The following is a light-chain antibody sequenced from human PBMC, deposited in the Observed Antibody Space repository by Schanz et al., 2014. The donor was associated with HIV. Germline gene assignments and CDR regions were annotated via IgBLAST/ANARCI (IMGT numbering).Light chain of an antibody. V-gene: IGKV1-5*01. CDR1: QSISSW. CDR3: QQSYTTPYT. CDR2: AAS. Sequence: DIQMTQSPSTLSASVGDRVTITCRASQSISSWLAWYQQKPGKAPKLLIYAASTLQSGVPSRFSGSGSGTEFALAISKLQPEDFATYSCQQSYTTPYTFGQGTKLEIK. J-gene: IGKJ2*01.